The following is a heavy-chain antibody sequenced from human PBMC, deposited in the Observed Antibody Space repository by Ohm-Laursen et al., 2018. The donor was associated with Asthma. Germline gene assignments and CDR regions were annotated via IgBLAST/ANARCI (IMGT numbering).Heavy chain of an antibody. CDR1: GGSISSGDFY. Sequence: PSQTLSLTCSVSGGSISSGDFYWSWIRQPPGKGLEWIGYIYKSGTTYHKSSLKSRVTMSIDTSKNQLSLSLSSVTAADTAVYYCARVLDDSSGYGFDFWGQGIMVTVPS. CDR3: ARVLDDSSGYGFDF. CDR2: IYKSGTT. D-gene: IGHD3-22*01. V-gene: IGHV4-30-4*01. J-gene: IGHJ4*02.